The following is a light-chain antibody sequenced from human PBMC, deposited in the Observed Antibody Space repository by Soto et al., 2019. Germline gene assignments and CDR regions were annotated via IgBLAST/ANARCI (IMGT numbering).Light chain of an antibody. CDR2: GAS. V-gene: IGKV3-11*01. Sequence: EIVLTQSPATLSLSPGERATLSCRASQSIASYLAWYQQKPGQAPSLLIYGASNRATGIPARFSGSGSGTDFTLTISSLEPEDFAIYYCQQRSVWPITFDQGTRLEI. CDR3: QQRSVWPIT. J-gene: IGKJ5*01. CDR1: QSIASY.